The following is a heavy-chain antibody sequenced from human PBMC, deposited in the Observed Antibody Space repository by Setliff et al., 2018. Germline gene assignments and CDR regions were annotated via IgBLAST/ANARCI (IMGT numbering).Heavy chain of an antibody. CDR2: IYYSGST. CDR1: GGSISSSSYY. J-gene: IGHJ4*02. V-gene: IGHV4-39*01. D-gene: IGHD3-10*01. CDR3: ASFPVGLVRGVIINYFDY. Sequence: SETLSLTCTVSGGSISSSSYYWGWIRQPPGKGLEWMGSIYYSGSTYYNPSLKSRVTISVDTSKNQFSMKLSSVTAADTAVYYCASFPVGLVRGVIINYFDYWGQGTLVTVSS.